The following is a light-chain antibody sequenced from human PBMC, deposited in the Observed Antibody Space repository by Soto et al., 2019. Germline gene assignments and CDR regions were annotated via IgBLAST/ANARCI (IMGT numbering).Light chain of an antibody. CDR1: QSISSW. V-gene: IGKV1-5*01. CDR2: DAS. CDR3: QQYKSYPWT. J-gene: IGKJ1*01. Sequence: DIQMTQSPSTLSASVGDIVTITCRASQSISSWLAWYQQKPGKAPKLLIYDASSLESGVPSRFSGSGSGTEFTLTISSLQPDDFATYYCQQYKSYPWTFGQGTKVEI.